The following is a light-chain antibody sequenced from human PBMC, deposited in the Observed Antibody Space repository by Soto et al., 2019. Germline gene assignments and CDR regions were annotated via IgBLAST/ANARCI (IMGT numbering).Light chain of an antibody. J-gene: IGLJ3*02. CDR2: EVT. V-gene: IGLV2-14*01. Sequence: QSALTQPASVSGSPGQSITISCTGTSSDNGGYKYVSWYQQHPGKAPKLIIYEVTNRPSGVSNRFSGSKSGNTASLTISGLQAEDEADYYCSSYTISSTLVLFGGGTQLTVL. CDR3: SSYTISSTLVL. CDR1: SSDNGGYKY.